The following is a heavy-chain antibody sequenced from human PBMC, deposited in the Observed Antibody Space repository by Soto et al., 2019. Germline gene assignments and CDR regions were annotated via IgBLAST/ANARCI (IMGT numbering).Heavy chain of an antibody. CDR2: ISYDGSNK. CDR1: GFTFSSYG. CDR3: AKDKGLTLDY. D-gene: IGHD3-22*01. Sequence: GGSLRLSCAASGFTFSSYGMHWVRQAPGKGLEWVAVISYDGSNKYYADSVKGRFTISRDNSKNTLYLQMNSLRAEDTAVYYCAKDKGLTLDYWGQGTLVTV. J-gene: IGHJ4*02. V-gene: IGHV3-30*18.